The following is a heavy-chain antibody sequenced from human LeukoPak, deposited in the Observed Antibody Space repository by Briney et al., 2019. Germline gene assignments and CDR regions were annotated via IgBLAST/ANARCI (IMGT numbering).Heavy chain of an antibody. CDR2: MNPNSGNT. V-gene: IGHV1-8*01. D-gene: IGHD3-10*01. J-gene: IGHJ6*03. CDR1: GYTFTSYD. Sequence: ASVKVSCKASGYTFTSYDINWVRQATGQGLEWMGWMNPNSGNTGYAQKFQGRVTMTRNTSISTAYMELSSLRSEDTAVYYCARCPRRARWFWEFHKYYYYYYMDVWGKGTTVTVSS. CDR3: ARCPRRARWFWEFHKYYYYYYMDV.